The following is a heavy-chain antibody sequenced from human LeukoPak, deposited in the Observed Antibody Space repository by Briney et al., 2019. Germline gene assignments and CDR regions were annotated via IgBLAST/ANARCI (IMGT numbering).Heavy chain of an antibody. V-gene: IGHV4-4*07. D-gene: IGHD3-22*01. CDR2: IYTSGST. Sequence: PSETLSLTCTVSGGSISSYYWSWIRQPAGKGLEWIGRIYTSGSTNYNPSLKSRVTISVDKSKNQFSLKLSSVTAADTAVYYCASRYYDSSGLDYWGQGTLVTVSS. J-gene: IGHJ4*02. CDR1: GGSISSYY. CDR3: ASRYYDSSGLDY.